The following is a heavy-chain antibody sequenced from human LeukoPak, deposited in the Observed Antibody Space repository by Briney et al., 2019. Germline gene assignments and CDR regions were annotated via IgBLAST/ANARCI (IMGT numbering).Heavy chain of an antibody. D-gene: IGHD1-1*01. CDR3: TRDRGGTFAYYYYMDA. CDR2: IRSKAYGGTT. V-gene: IGHV3-49*03. CDR1: GFTFGDYA. Sequence: PGGSLRLSCTASGFTFGDYAMSWFRQAPGKGLEWVGFIRSKAYGGTTEYAASVKGRFTISRDDSKSIAYLQMNSLKTEDTAVYYCTRDRGGTFAYYYYMDAWGKGTTVTVSS. J-gene: IGHJ6*03.